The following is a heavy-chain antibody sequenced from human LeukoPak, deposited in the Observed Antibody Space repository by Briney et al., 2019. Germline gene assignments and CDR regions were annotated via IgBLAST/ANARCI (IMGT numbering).Heavy chain of an antibody. CDR2: ISGSGAT. Sequence: PGGSLRLSCAAYGFTFGSYVMNWVRQAPGKGLEWVSAISGSGATDYADSVKGRFTISRDTSKNTLYLQMNSLRVEDTAVYYCAKAKWLENYWGQGTLVTVSS. D-gene: IGHD6-19*01. CDR3: AKAKWLENY. CDR1: GFTFGSYV. J-gene: IGHJ4*02. V-gene: IGHV3-23*01.